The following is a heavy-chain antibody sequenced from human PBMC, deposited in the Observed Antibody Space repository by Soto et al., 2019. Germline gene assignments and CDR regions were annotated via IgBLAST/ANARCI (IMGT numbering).Heavy chain of an antibody. D-gene: IGHD1-1*01. CDR3: ARESRYNWNDGYPTFDY. J-gene: IGHJ4*02. CDR2: IYYSGST. CDR1: GGSISSGGYY. V-gene: IGHV4-31*03. Sequence: SETLSLTCTVSGGSISSGGYYWSWIRQHPGKGLEWIGYIYYSGSTYYNPSLKSRVTISVDTSKNQFSLKLSSVTAADTAVYYCARESRYNWNDGYPTFDYWGQGTLVTVSS.